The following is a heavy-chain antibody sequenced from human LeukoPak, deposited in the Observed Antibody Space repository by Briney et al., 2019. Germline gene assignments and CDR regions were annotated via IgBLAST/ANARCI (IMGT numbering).Heavy chain of an antibody. V-gene: IGHV3-7*01. CDR2: IKQDGSEK. Sequence: GGSLRLSCAASGFTFSSYWMSWVRQAPGKGLEWVANIKQDGSEKYYVDSVKGRFTISRDNAKNSLYLQMNSLRAEDTAVYYCAREGRYCSSTSCYADYFDYWGQGTLVTVSS. J-gene: IGHJ4*02. CDR1: GFTFSSYW. D-gene: IGHD2-2*01. CDR3: AREGRYCSSTSCYADYFDY.